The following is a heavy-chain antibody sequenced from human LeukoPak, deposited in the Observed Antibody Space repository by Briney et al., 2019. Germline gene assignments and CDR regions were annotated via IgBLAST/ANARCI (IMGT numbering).Heavy chain of an antibody. J-gene: IGHJ4*02. D-gene: IGHD3-10*01. V-gene: IGHV4-59*01. CDR3: ARESVTMALDY. CDR2: IYYSGST. CDR1: GGSISSYY. Sequence: SETLSLTCTVSGGSISSYYWSWIRQPPGKGLEWIGYIYYSGSTTYNPSLKSRVTISVDTSKNQFSLKLSSVTAADTAVYYCARESVTMALDYWGQGTLVTVSS.